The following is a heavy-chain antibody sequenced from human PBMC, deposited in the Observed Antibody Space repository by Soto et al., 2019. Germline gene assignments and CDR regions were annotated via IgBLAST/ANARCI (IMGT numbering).Heavy chain of an antibody. D-gene: IGHD6-13*01. Sequence: GGSLRLSCAASGFTFSSYWMSWVRQAPGKGLEWVANIKQDGSEIYYVDSVKGRFTISRDNAKNTLYLQMNSLRAEDTAVYYCARDPAPIAAAGREMDYWGQGTLVTVSS. CDR2: IKQDGSEI. J-gene: IGHJ4*02. V-gene: IGHV3-7*01. CDR1: GFTFSSYW. CDR3: ARDPAPIAAAGREMDY.